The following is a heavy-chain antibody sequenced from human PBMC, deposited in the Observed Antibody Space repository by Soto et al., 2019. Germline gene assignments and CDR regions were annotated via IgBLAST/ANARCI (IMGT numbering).Heavy chain of an antibody. D-gene: IGHD3-22*01. Sequence: GGSLRLSCAASGFTFSSYAMHWVRQAPGKGLERVAVISYDGSNKYYADSVKGRFTISRDNSKKTLYLQMNSLRAEDTAVYYCARDYNYDSSGYYPRFDYWGQGTLVTVSS. V-gene: IGHV3-30*01. CDR3: ARDYNYDSSGYYPRFDY. CDR2: ISYDGSNK. J-gene: IGHJ4*02. CDR1: GFTFSSYA.